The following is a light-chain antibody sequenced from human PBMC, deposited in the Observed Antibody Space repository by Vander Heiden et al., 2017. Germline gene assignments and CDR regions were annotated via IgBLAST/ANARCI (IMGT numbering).Light chain of an antibody. CDR2: GAS. V-gene: IGKV3-15*01. CDR1: QSVSSN. CDR3: QQDNNWLPWT. J-gene: IGKJ1*01. Sequence: EIVMTQSPATLSVSPGERATLSCRASQSVSSNLAWYQQKPGQAPRLLIYGASTRATGIPARFSGSGYGTEFTLTISSLQSEDFAVYYCQQDNNWLPWTFGQGTKVEIK.